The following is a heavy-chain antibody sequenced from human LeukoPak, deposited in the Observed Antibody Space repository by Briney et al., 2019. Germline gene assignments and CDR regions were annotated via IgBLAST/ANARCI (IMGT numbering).Heavy chain of an antibody. Sequence: SETLSLTCTVSGGSISSGSYYWSWIRQPAGKGLEWIGSIYYSGSTYYNPSLKSRVTISVDTSKNQFSLKLSSVTAADTAVYYCARDPVSGRYYDFWSGYYSRGRGSFDYWGQGTLVTVSS. J-gene: IGHJ4*02. CDR1: GGSISSGSYY. CDR2: IYYSGST. CDR3: ARDPVSGRYYDFWSGYYSRGRGSFDY. V-gene: IGHV4-39*07. D-gene: IGHD3-3*01.